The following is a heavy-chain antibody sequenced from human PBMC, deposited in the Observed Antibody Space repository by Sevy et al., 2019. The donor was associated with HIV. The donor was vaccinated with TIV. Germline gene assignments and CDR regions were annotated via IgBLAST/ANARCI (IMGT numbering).Heavy chain of an antibody. CDR3: ARDSTLRDYDFWSGYYTYDAFDI. CDR1: GGSISSYY. V-gene: IGHV4-4*07. Sequence: SETLSLTCTVSGGSISSYYWSWIRQPAGKGLEWIGRIYTSGSTNYNPSLKSRVTMSVDTSKNQFSLKLSSVTAADTAVYYCARDSTLRDYDFWSGYYTYDAFDIWAKGQWSPSPQ. J-gene: IGHJ3*02. D-gene: IGHD3-3*01. CDR2: IYTSGST.